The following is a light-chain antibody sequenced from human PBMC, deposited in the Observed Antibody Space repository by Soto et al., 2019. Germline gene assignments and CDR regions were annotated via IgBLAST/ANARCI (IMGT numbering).Light chain of an antibody. CDR3: QPFNCCPLT. CDR2: DAS. CDR1: QTMTRW. Sequence: DLQMTQSASTPTRSVGDTVTNTYPPLQTMTRWLDWFQQIPGEATKLLIYDASSWESGVPSRFSVSGTGTESTLTTSAPQPDDFPIYNCQPFNCCPLTFGQGTRL. J-gene: IGKJ5*01. V-gene: IGKV1-5*01.